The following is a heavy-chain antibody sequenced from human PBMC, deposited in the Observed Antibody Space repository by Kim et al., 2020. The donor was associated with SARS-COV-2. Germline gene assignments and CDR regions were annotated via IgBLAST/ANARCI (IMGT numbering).Heavy chain of an antibody. D-gene: IGHD3-10*01. V-gene: IGHV3-21*01. CDR2: ISSSSSYI. Sequence: GGSLRLSCAASGFTFSSYSMNWVRQAPGKGLEWVSSISSSSSYIYYADSVKGRFTISRDNAKNSLYLQMNSLRAEDTAVYYCARRVTMVRGMDDYAFDIWGQGTMVTVSS. CDR3: ARRVTMVRGMDDYAFDI. CDR1: GFTFSSYS. J-gene: IGHJ3*02.